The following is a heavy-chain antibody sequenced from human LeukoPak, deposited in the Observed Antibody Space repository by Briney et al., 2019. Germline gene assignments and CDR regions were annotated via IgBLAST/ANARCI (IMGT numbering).Heavy chain of an antibody. CDR1: GFTFSSYA. D-gene: IGHD1-26*01. Sequence: GGSLRLSCAASGFTFSSYAMSWVRQAPGKGLEWVSAISGSGGSTYYADSVKGRFTISRDNSKSTLYLQMNSLRAEDTAVYYCAKGGVVGSYSYFDYWGQGTLVTVSS. J-gene: IGHJ4*02. CDR2: ISGSGGST. CDR3: AKGGVVGSYSYFDY. V-gene: IGHV3-23*01.